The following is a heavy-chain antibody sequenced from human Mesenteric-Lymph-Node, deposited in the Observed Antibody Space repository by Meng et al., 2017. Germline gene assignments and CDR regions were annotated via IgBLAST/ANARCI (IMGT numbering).Heavy chain of an antibody. D-gene: IGHD4-17*01. Sequence: QVQLVQSGAEVRKPGASVKVSCKASGYTFASFGVNWVRQAPGQGLEWMGWISAYNANTNYAQNLQGRVTMTTDTSTSTAYMELRSLRSDDTAVYYCARAYDSDYWGQGTLVTVSS. CDR1: GYTFASFG. CDR2: ISAYNANT. J-gene: IGHJ4*02. V-gene: IGHV1-18*01. CDR3: ARAYDSDY.